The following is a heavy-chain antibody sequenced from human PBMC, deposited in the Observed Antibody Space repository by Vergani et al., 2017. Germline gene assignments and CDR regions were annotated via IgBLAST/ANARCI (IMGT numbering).Heavy chain of an antibody. CDR1: GFTFSSYG. CDR2: IWYDGSNK. J-gene: IGHJ6*02. V-gene: IGHV3-33*01. CDR3: ARELRYFDWLSYYYGMDV. D-gene: IGHD3-9*01. Sequence: QVQLVESGGGVVQPGRSLRLSCAASGFTFSSYGMHWVRQAPGKGLEWVAVIWYDGSNKYYADSVKGRFTISRDNSKNTLYLQMNSLRAEDTAVYYCARELRYFDWLSYYYGMDVWGQGTTVTVSS.